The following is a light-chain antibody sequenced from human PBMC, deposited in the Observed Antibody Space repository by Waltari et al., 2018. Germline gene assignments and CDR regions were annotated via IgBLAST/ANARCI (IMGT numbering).Light chain of an antibody. V-gene: IGKV1-39*01. CDR2: AAS. CDR1: QSINTY. Sequence: DIQMTQSPSSLSASVGDRVTITCRASQSINTYLNLYQQKPGKAPKLLIYAASSLQSGLPSRFSGSGSGTDFTLTISSLQPEDFATYYCQQHYSTRITFGQGTRLEIK. J-gene: IGKJ5*01. CDR3: QQHYSTRIT.